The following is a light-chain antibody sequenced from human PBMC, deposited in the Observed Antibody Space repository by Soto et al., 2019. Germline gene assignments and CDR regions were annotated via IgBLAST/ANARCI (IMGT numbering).Light chain of an antibody. CDR2: SDS. Sequence: SYELTQPPSVSVAPGKTARITCGGNNIGSKSVHWYQQKPGQAPVLVIYSDSDRPSGIPERFSGSNSGNTATLTISRVEAGDEDDYYCQVWDSSSDHVVFGGGTKLTVL. CDR1: NIGSKS. J-gene: IGLJ2*01. CDR3: QVWDSSSDHVV. V-gene: IGLV3-21*01.